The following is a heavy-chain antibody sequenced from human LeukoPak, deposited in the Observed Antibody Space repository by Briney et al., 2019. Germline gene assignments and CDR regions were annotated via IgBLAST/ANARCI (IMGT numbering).Heavy chain of an antibody. CDR2: IRSKANSYAT. Sequence: QSGGSLKLSCAASGFTFSGSAMHWVRQASGKGLEWVGRIRSKANSYATAYAASVKGRFTISRDDSKNTAYLQMNSLKTEDTAVYYCTRHALASLYQHWGQGTLVTVSS. J-gene: IGHJ1*01. CDR3: TRHALASLYQH. V-gene: IGHV3-73*01. CDR1: GFTFSGSA. D-gene: IGHD3-3*02.